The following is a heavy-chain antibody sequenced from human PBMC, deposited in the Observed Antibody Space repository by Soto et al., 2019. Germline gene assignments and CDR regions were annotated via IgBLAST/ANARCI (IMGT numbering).Heavy chain of an antibody. V-gene: IGHV1-18*04. D-gene: IGHD5-12*01. CDR1: GYTFTSYC. CDR3: ARGVSGYSGYDFPYYYYYGMDV. Sequence: ASVKVSCKASGYTFTSYCISWVRQTPGEGLELMGWISAYNGNTNYAQKLQGRVTMTTDTSTSTAYMELRSLRSDDTAVYYCARGVSGYSGYDFPYYYYYGMDVWGQGTTVTVSS. J-gene: IGHJ6*02. CDR2: ISAYNGNT.